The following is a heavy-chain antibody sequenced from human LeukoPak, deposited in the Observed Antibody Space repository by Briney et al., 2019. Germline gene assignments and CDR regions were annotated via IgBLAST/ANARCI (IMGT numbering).Heavy chain of an antibody. Sequence: ASVKVSCKASGYTFTSYGISWVRQAPGQGLEWMGWISAYNGNTNYAQKLQGRVTMTTDTSTSTAYMELRSLRSDDTTVYYCARNDGSPGSYGMDVWGQGTTVTVSS. D-gene: IGHD3-10*01. CDR3: ARNDGSPGSYGMDV. CDR2: ISAYNGNT. V-gene: IGHV1-18*01. J-gene: IGHJ6*02. CDR1: GYTFTSYG.